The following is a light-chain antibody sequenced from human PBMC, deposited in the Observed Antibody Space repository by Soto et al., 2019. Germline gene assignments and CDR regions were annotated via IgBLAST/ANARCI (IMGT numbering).Light chain of an antibody. CDR2: ATS. CDR3: QQYYDWYT. V-gene: IGKV3-15*01. J-gene: IGKJ2*01. Sequence: EIVMTQSPATVSVSPGERATLSCRASQSVSSNLAWYQQKPGQAPRLLIYATSTRAAGIPARFSGSGSGTDFTLTISSLQSEDFAVYYCQQYYDWYTFGQGTKVDI. CDR1: QSVSSN.